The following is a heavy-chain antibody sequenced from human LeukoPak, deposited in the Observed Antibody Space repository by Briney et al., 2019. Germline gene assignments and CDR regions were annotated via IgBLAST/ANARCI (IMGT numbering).Heavy chain of an antibody. V-gene: IGHV3-53*01. CDR3: AREAYGSGSNYYYYYGMDV. CDR1: GFTVSSNY. J-gene: IGHJ6*02. CDR2: IYSGGST. Sequence: KPGGSLRLSCAASGFTVSSNYMSWVGQAPGKGLEWGSLIYSGGSTYYADSVKGRFTISRDNSKNTLYLQMNSLRAEDTAVYYCAREAYGSGSNYYYYYGMDVWGQGTTVTVSS. D-gene: IGHD3-10*01.